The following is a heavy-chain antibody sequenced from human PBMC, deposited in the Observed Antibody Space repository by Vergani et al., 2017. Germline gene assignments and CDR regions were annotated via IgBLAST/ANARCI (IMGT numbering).Heavy chain of an antibody. CDR3: ARVETKRKWAAVNXFDY. J-gene: IGHJ4*02. CDR2: ISAYNGNT. CDR1: GYTFTSYG. D-gene: IGHD6-19*01. Sequence: QVQLVQSGAEVKKPGASVKVSCKASGYTFTSYGISWVRQAPGQGLEWMGWISAYNGNTNYAQKLQGRVTMTTDTSTSTAYMELRSLRSDDTAVYYCARVETKRKWAAVNXFDYWGQGTLVTVSS. V-gene: IGHV1-18*01.